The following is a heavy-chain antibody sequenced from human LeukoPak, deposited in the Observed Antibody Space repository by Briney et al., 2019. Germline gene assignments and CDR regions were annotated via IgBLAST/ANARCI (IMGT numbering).Heavy chain of an antibody. D-gene: IGHD4/OR15-4a*01. CDR2: TSDRGDYT. CDR1: GFTFSSYS. V-gene: IGHV3-23*01. CDR3: AKKAQYDGHYPLDY. Sequence: GGSLRLSCAASGFTFSSYSMSCVRQAPGKGLEWVSGTSDRGDYTYYADSVKGRFTISRDTSKNTLYLQMNSLRAEDTALYFCAKKAQYDGHYPLDYWGQGTLVTVSA. J-gene: IGHJ4*02.